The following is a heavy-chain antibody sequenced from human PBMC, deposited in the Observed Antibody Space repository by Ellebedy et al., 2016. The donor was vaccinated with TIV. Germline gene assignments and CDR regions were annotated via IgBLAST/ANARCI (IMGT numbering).Heavy chain of an antibody. V-gene: IGHV3-30-3*01. CDR3: ARDLTQYASGAGLSDS. J-gene: IGHJ4*02. CDR1: GFPFRNYA. D-gene: IGHD2-2*01. Sequence: PGGSLRLSCEASGFPFRNYAMHWVRQSPCKGLEWVAIVSFDIDKKFYTDSVKGRFTISRDNSKNTLYLDMNSLGVDDTAVYYCARDLTQYASGAGLSDSWGQGTLVTVSS. CDR2: VSFDIDKK.